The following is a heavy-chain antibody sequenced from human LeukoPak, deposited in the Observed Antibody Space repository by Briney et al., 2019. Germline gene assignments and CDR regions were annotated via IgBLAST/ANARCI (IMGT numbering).Heavy chain of an antibody. Sequence: SETLSLTCAVYGGSFSGYYWSWIRQPPGKGLEWIGEINHSGSTNYNSSLKSRVTISVDTSKNQFSLKLSSVTAADTAVYYCARVGPPLIAARRRGFDPWGQGTLVTVSS. D-gene: IGHD6-6*01. J-gene: IGHJ5*02. CDR2: INHSGST. V-gene: IGHV4-34*01. CDR1: GGSFSGYY. CDR3: ARVGPPLIAARRRGFDP.